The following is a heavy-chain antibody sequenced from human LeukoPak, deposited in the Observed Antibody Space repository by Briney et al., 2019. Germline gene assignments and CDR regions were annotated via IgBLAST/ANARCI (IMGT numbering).Heavy chain of an antibody. Sequence: GGSLRLSCAASGFTFSSYSMSWVRQAPGKGLEWVSSISSRSGYIYYGDSVKGRFTISRDNAKNSLYLQMNTLRAEDTAVCYCASFDSSGWHYFDYWGQGTLVTVSA. D-gene: IGHD6-19*01. V-gene: IGHV3-21*01. J-gene: IGHJ4*02. CDR2: ISSRSGYI. CDR1: GFTFSSYS. CDR3: ASFDSSGWHYFDY.